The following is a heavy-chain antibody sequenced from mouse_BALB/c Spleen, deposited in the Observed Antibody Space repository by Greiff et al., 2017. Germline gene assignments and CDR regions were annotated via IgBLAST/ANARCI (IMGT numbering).Heavy chain of an antibody. CDR2: ISSGGSYT. V-gene: IGHV5-6*01. D-gene: IGHD2-14*01. CDR1: GFTFSSYG. CDR3: ARRVRRVYFDY. J-gene: IGHJ2*01. Sequence: EVHLVESGGGLVQPGGSRKLSCAASGFTFSSYGMSWVRQTPDKRLEWVATISSGGSYTYYPDSVKGRFTISRDNAKNTLYLQMSSLKSEDTAMYYCARRVRRVYFDYWGQGTTLTVSS.